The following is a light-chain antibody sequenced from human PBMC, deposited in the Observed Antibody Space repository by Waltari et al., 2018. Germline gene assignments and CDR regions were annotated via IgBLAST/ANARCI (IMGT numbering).Light chain of an antibody. V-gene: IGLV2-14*01. CDR2: EVS. CDR3: ISYTSANTWV. J-gene: IGLJ3*02. Sequence: QSALTRVAAVSGAPGQSITISCTGTSDDIGNYNYVYWFQQNPGKAPKVIIYEVSNRPSRVSERFSGSKSGDTASLTISGLQAEDEAHYYCISYTSANTWVFGGGTKLTVL. CDR1: SDDIGNYNY.